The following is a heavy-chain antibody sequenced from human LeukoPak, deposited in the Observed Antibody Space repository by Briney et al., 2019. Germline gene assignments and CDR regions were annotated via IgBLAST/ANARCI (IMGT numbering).Heavy chain of an antibody. J-gene: IGHJ4*02. Sequence: GGSLRFSCAASGFTFSSYGMNWVRQAPGKGLEWFSYISSSSTTIYSADSVKGRFTISRDNAKNSLYLQMNSLRAEDTAVYYCAKSRDTYALFDYWGQGTLVTVSS. CDR2: ISSSSTTI. CDR1: GFTFSSYG. V-gene: IGHV3-48*01. CDR3: AKSRDTYALFDY. D-gene: IGHD2-2*01.